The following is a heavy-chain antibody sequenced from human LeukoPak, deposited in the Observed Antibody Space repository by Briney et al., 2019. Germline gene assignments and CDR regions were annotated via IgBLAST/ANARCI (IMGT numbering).Heavy chain of an antibody. Sequence: GGSLRLSCAASGFTFSSYEMNWVRQAPGKGLEWVSYISSSGSTIYYADSVKGRFTISRDNAKNSLYLQMNSLRAEDTAVFYCAKGRDDYVWGSYLGAFDIWGQGTMVTVSS. D-gene: IGHD3-16*01. J-gene: IGHJ3*02. CDR3: AKGRDDYVWGSYLGAFDI. V-gene: IGHV3-48*03. CDR2: ISSSGSTI. CDR1: GFTFSSYE.